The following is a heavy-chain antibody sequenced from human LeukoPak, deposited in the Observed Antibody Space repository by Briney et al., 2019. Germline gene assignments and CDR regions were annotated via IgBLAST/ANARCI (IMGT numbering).Heavy chain of an antibody. D-gene: IGHD6-6*01. V-gene: IGHV3-23*01. Sequence: GGSLRLSCVASGFTFTSYGMSWVRQAPGKRLEWVSGISGSGDATYYADSVKGRFTISRDNSKNTLYLQMNSLRAEETAVYYCAKLRGLSSSSEDNWFDPWGQGTLVTVSS. CDR1: GFTFTSYG. CDR2: ISGSGDAT. CDR3: AKLRGLSSSSEDNWFDP. J-gene: IGHJ5*02.